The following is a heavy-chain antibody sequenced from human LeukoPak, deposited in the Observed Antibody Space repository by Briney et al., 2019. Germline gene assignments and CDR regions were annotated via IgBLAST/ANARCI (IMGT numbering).Heavy chain of an antibody. Sequence: SETLSLTCAVSGCSISSSNWWSWVRQPPGKGLEWIGFISYSGSTNYNPSLKSRVTMSLDTSKNQFSLKLSSVTAADTAVYYCARVPDSSSSGYGLDYWGQGTLVTVSS. CDR3: ARVPDSSSSGYGLDY. J-gene: IGHJ4*02. D-gene: IGHD6-6*01. CDR1: GCSISSSNW. V-gene: IGHV4-28*03. CDR2: ISYSGST.